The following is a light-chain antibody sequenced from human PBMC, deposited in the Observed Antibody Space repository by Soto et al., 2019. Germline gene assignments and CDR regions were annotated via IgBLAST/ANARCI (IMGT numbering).Light chain of an antibody. CDR2: AVS. CDR1: SSDIGGYNF. J-gene: IGLJ1*01. Sequence: QSVLTQPASVSGSPGQSITISCPGTSSDIGGYNFVSWYQHHPGKAPKLMIYAVSNRPSGVSNRFSGSKSGNTASLTISGLQAEDEADYYCSSYTSSSTPYVFGTETKVTVL. CDR3: SSYTSSSTPYV. V-gene: IGLV2-14*01.